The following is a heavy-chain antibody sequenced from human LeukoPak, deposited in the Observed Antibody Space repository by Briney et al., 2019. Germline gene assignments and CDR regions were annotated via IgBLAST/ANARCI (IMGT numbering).Heavy chain of an antibody. CDR1: GYTFTSYG. D-gene: IGHD3-10*01. CDR2: ISAYNGNT. Sequence: ASVKVSCKASGYTFTSYGISWVRQAPGQGLEWMGWISAYNGNTNYTQKLQGRVTMTTDTSTSTAYMELRSLRSDDTAVYYCARGNVVLLWFGASSYYYMDVWAKGPRSPSP. J-gene: IGHJ6*03. CDR3: ARGNVVLLWFGASSYYYMDV. V-gene: IGHV1-18*01.